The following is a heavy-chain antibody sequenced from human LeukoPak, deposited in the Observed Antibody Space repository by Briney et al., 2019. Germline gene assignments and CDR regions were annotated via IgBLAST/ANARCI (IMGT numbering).Heavy chain of an antibody. V-gene: IGHV4-38-2*02. J-gene: IGHJ4*02. CDR1: GYSISSGYY. CDR2: IYHSGST. Sequence: SETLSLTCTGSGYSISSGYYWGWIRQPPGKGLEWIGSIYHSGSTYYNPSLKSRVTISVDTSKNQFSLKLSSVTAADTAVYYCARERFRGLLWFGELIDYWGQGTLVTVSS. CDR3: ARERFRGLLWFGELIDY. D-gene: IGHD3-10*01.